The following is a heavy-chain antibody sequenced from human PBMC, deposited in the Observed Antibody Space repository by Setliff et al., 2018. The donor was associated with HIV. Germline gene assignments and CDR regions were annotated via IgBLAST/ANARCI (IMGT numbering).Heavy chain of an antibody. CDR1: GFNFSSYW. CDR2: INEDGSEE. Sequence: GSLRLSCAASGFNFSSYWMTWVRQAPGKGLDWVANINEDGSEEYYVDSVKGRFTISRDNAKSSLYLQMNSLRVEDTAVYYCARDQLWSKATFDIWGQGTMVTVSS. CDR3: ARDQLWSKATFDI. J-gene: IGHJ3*02. D-gene: IGHD5-18*01. V-gene: IGHV3-7*01.